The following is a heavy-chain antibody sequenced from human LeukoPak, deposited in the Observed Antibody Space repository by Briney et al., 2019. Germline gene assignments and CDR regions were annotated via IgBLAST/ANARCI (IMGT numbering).Heavy chain of an antibody. D-gene: IGHD3-10*01. Sequence: GGSLRLSCAASGFTFTTYWITWVRQAPGKGLEWVANINQDGSKKYYVDSVKGRFTISRDNAKNSLYLQMNSLRAEDTAVYYCAALSMIRGVIGYWGQGTMVTVSS. V-gene: IGHV3-7*01. CDR1: GFTFTTYW. CDR2: INQDGSKK. CDR3: AALSMIRGVIGY. J-gene: IGHJ3*01.